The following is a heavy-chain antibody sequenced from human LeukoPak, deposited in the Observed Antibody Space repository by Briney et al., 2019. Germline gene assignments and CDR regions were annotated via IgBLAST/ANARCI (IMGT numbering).Heavy chain of an antibody. D-gene: IGHD1-26*01. CDR2: ISYDGNNK. CDR1: GFSLSSFA. J-gene: IGHJ4*02. CDR3: ARVTFSGSSYYFDQ. V-gene: IGHV3-30-3*01. Sequence: LPGRSLRLSCAASGFSLSSFAVYWVRQAPGKGLEWVALISYDGNNKNYADSVKGRFTVSRDNSKNTLYLQMNSLRAEDTAVYYCARVTFSGSSYYFDQWGQGTLVTVSS.